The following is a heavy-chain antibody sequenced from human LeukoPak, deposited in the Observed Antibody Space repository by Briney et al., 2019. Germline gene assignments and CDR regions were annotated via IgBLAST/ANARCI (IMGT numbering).Heavy chain of an antibody. D-gene: IGHD5-18*01. CDR2: INPNSGGT. J-gene: IGHJ4*02. CDR3: ARVSGYSYDY. Sequence: ASVKVSCKPSGYTFTNFGVSWVRQAPGQGLEWMGWINPNSGGTNYAQKFQGRVTMTRDTSISTAYMELSRLRSDDTAVYYCARVSGYSYDYWGQGTLVTVSS. V-gene: IGHV1-2*02. CDR1: GYTFTNFG.